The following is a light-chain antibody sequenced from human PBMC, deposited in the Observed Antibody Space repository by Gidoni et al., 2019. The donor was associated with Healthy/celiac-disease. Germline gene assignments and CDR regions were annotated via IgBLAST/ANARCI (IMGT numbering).Light chain of an antibody. J-gene: IGKJ5*01. CDR1: QSISSY. Sequence: DIQMTPSPSSLSASVGDRVTITCRASQSISSYLHWYQQKPGKAPKLLIYAASSLQSGVPSRFSGSGSGTDFTLTISSLQPEDFATYYCQQSYSTPITFGQETRLEIK. CDR3: QQSYSTPIT. V-gene: IGKV1-39*01. CDR2: AAS.